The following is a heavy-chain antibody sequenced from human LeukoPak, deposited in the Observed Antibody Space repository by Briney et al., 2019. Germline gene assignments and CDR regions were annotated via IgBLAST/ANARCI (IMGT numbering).Heavy chain of an antibody. CDR2: INGRGDNT. CDR3: AKDRVSPGFNWFDP. CDR1: GVIISSYA. V-gene: IGHV3-23*01. Sequence: GGSLRLSCAASGVIISSYAMSWVRQAPGKGLEWVSAINGRGDNTYYADFVKGRFTISRGNSKSTVYLQMNSLRTEDTAVYYCAKDRVSPGFNWFDPWGQGTLVTVSS. D-gene: IGHD2/OR15-2a*01. J-gene: IGHJ5*02.